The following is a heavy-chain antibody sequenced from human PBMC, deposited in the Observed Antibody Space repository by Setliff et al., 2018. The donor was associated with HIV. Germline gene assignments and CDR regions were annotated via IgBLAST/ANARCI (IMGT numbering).Heavy chain of an antibody. CDR3: ARNQGNSFGQGFEY. V-gene: IGHV1-2*02. D-gene: IGHD5-18*01. Sequence: ASVKVSCKASGYTFTGNYIHWVRQAPEQGLEWMGWINSASGGTNYAQNFQGRVTVTRDTSINTAYVELNSLKTEDTAVYYCARNQGNSFGQGFEYWGQGTLVTVS. J-gene: IGHJ4*02. CDR1: GYTFTGNY. CDR2: INSASGGT.